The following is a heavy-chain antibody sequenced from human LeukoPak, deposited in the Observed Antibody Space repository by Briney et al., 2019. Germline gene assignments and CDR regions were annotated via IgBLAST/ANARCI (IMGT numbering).Heavy chain of an antibody. CDR1: GFTFSGSA. CDR3: TRPIGDDYYDSSGYDY. Sequence: GGSLRLXCAASGFTFSGSAMHWVRQASGKGLEWVGRIRSKANSYATAYAASVKGRFTISRDDSKNTAYLQMNSLKTEDTAVYYCTRPIGDDYYDSSGYDYWGQGTLVTVSS. CDR2: IRSKANSYAT. J-gene: IGHJ4*02. D-gene: IGHD3-22*01. V-gene: IGHV3-73*01.